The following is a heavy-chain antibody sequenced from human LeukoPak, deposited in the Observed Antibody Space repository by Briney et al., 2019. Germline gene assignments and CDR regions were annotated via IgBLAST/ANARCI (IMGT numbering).Heavy chain of an antibody. V-gene: IGHV3-48*03. Sequence: GGSLRLSCAASGFTFSSYEVNWVRQAPGKGLEWVSYISSSGSTIYYADSVKGRFTISRDNAKNSLYLQMNSLRAEDTAVYYCAELGITMIGGVWGKGTTVTVSS. D-gene: IGHD3-10*02. CDR3: AELGITMIGGV. J-gene: IGHJ6*04. CDR1: GFTFSSYE. CDR2: ISSSGSTI.